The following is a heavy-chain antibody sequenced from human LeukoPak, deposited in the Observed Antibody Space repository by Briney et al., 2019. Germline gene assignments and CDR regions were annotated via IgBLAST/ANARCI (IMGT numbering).Heavy chain of an antibody. V-gene: IGHV1-18*01. D-gene: IGHD3-9*01. CDR2: ISAYNGNT. CDR3: ARDEAYYDILTGCRYNDAFDI. Sequence: APVKDSCKAAGYTFSTYGISWVRQAPGHGLEWMAWISAYNGNTNYAQKLKGRVTMSTDTSTRTAYMELRSRRSDATAVYYCARDEAYYDILTGCRYNDAFDIWGQGTMVTVSS. CDR1: GYTFSTYG. J-gene: IGHJ3*02.